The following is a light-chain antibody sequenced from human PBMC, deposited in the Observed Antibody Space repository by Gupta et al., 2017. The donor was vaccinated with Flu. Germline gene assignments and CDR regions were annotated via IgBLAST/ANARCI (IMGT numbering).Light chain of an antibody. CDR2: ENN. CDR3: YYTDSSGDHGV. CDR1: AVQKKY. Sequence: SAMSTCGGDAVQKKYVSCHQQQAGHAPVLVNEENNKRPSGLAGRFSGSSAGTTATLAISGLQVQDEADYYCYYTDSSGDHGVFGGGTRLTVL. V-gene: IGLV3-10*01. J-gene: IGLJ3*02.